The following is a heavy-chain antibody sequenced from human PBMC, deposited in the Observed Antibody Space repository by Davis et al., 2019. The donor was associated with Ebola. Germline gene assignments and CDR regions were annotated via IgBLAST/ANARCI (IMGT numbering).Heavy chain of an antibody. D-gene: IGHD6-19*01. CDR3: AREWLAYYYYYGMDV. CDR2: ISAYNGNT. Sequence: ASVKVSCKASGYTFTSYGISWVRQAPGQGLEWMGWISAYNGNTNYAQKLQGRVTMTTDTSTSTAYMELRSLRSDDTAVYYCAREWLAYYYYYGMDVWGQGTTVTVSS. V-gene: IGHV1-18*01. J-gene: IGHJ6*02. CDR1: GYTFTSYG.